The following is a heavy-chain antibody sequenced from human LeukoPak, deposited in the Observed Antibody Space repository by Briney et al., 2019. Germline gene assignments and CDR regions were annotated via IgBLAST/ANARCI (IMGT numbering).Heavy chain of an antibody. V-gene: IGHV3-74*01. CDR1: GFTFSRYW. CDR2: INSDGSST. D-gene: IGHD1-26*01. Sequence: GGSLRLSCATSGFTFSRYWMSWVRQAPGKGLVWVSRINSDGSSTSYADSVKGRFTISRDNAKNTLYLQMNSLRAEDTAVYYCARGWEGYFDYWGQGTLVTVSS. J-gene: IGHJ4*02. CDR3: ARGWEGYFDY.